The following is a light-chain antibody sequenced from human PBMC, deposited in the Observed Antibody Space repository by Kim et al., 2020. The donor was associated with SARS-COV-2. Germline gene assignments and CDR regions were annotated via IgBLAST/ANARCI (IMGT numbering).Light chain of an antibody. CDR1: QGISNY. V-gene: IGKV1-17*03. CDR2: TAS. J-gene: IGKJ1*01. Sequence: ASVGDRVTITCRASQGISNYLAWFQQKPGKVPKRLTYTASDLESGVPSRFSSSASGTEFTLTISGLQPEDFATYYCLQYNSYPRTFGQGTKVDIK. CDR3: LQYNSYPRT.